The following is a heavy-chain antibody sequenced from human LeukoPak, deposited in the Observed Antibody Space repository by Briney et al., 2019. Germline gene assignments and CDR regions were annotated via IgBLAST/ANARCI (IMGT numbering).Heavy chain of an antibody. Sequence: GGSLRLSCAASGFTFSSYTMNWVRQPPGKGLEWDSNIGTSSTTIYYADSVKGRFTISRDNAKNSLYLQMNSLRADDTAVYYCARFAAGGSYYYYMDVWGKGTTVTVSS. V-gene: IGHV3-48*01. J-gene: IGHJ6*03. CDR1: GFTFSSYT. CDR2: IGTSSTTI. D-gene: IGHD6-25*01. CDR3: ARFAAGGSYYYYMDV.